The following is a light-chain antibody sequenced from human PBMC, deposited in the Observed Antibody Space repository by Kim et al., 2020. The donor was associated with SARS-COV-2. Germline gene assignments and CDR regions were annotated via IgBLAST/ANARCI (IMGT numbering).Light chain of an antibody. CDR1: SSNIGNRY. CDR2: ENN. V-gene: IGLV1-51*01. CDR3: GTWDDSLRAAV. J-gene: IGLJ2*01. Sequence: QSVLTQPPSVSAAPGQKVTISCSGSSSNIGNRYVSWYHQLPGTAPKLLIYENNKRPSGIPDRFSGSKSGTSATLGITVQTGDEADYYCGTWDDSLRAAVFGGGTQLTVL.